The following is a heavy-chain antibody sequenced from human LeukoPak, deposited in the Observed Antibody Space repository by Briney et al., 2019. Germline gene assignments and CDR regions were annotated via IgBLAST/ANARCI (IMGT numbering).Heavy chain of an antibody. CDR2: ISWNSGSI. D-gene: IGHD6-13*01. V-gene: IGHV3-9*01. Sequence: GGSLRLSCATSGFTFSSYAMSWVRQAPGKGLEWVSGISWNSGSIGYADSVKGRFTISRDNAKNSLYLQMNSLRAEDTALYYCARIAAHPPKYYYYYGMDVWGQGTTVTVSS. CDR1: GFTFSSYA. J-gene: IGHJ6*02. CDR3: ARIAAHPPKYYYYYGMDV.